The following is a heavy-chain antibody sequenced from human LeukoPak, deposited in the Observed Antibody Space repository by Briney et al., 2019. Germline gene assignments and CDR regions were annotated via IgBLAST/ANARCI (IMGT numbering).Heavy chain of an antibody. J-gene: IGHJ4*02. D-gene: IGHD5-24*01. CDR2: IYSGGST. Sequence: GGSLRLSCAASGFTVSSNYMSWVRQAPGKGLEWVSVIYSGGSTYYADSVKGRFTISRDNSKNTLYLQMNSLRAEDTAMYYCAGVRDGYNCFDYWGQGTLVTVSS. V-gene: IGHV3-66*01. CDR3: AGVRDGYNCFDY. CDR1: GFTVSSNY.